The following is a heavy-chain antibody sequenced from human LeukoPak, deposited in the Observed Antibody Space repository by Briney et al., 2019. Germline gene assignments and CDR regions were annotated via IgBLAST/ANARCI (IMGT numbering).Heavy chain of an antibody. CDR1: GFTFSNYC. CDR3: ARAGGGHWDAIFDY. D-gene: IGHD7-27*01. J-gene: IGHJ4*02. CDR2: IKEDGTTK. Sequence: GGSLRLSCAASGFTFSNYCMSWVRQAPGKGLEWVANIKEDGTTKYYVDSVKGRFTISRDDAKNSLYLQMNSLRDEDTALYYCARAGGGHWDAIFDYWGQGILVTVSS. V-gene: IGHV3-7*01.